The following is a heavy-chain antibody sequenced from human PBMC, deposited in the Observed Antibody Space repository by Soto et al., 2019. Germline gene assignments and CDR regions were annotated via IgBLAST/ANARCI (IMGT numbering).Heavy chain of an antibody. CDR3: AKDDQRGFDS. Sequence: QVQLVESGGGVVQPGRSLRLSCAASGFTFSSYGMHWVRQAPGKGLEWVAVISYDGSNKYYADSVKGRFTISRDNSKNTLYLQMNSLRAEDTAVYYCAKDDQRGFDSWGQGTLVTVSS. CDR2: ISYDGSNK. CDR1: GFTFSSYG. J-gene: IGHJ4*02. V-gene: IGHV3-30*18. D-gene: IGHD2-15*01.